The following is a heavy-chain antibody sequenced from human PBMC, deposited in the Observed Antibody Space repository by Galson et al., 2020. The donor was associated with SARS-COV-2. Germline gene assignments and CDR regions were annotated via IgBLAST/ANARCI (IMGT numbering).Heavy chain of an antibody. CDR1: GFTFSSYA. Sequence: TGGSLRLSCSASGFTFSSYAMHWVRQAPGKGLEYVSAISSNGGSTYYADSVKGRFTISRDNSKNTLYLQMSSLRAEDTAVYYCVKEVSSSSVYSSFDPWGQGTLVTVSS. CDR3: VKEVSSSSVYSSFDP. J-gene: IGHJ5*02. CDR2: ISSNGGST. V-gene: IGHV3-64D*06. D-gene: IGHD6-6*01.